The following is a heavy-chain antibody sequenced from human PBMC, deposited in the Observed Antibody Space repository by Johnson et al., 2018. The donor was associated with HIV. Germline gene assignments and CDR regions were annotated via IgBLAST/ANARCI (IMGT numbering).Heavy chain of an antibody. J-gene: IGHJ3*02. D-gene: IGHD1-26*01. Sequence: QVQLVESGGGVVQPGRSLRLSCAASGFTFSSYGMHWVRQAPGKGLEWVAVISYDGSNKYYADSVKGRFTISRDNSQNTLYLQMNSLRAEDTAVYYWAKTYSGSNRDAFDIWGQGTMVTVSS. CDR3: AKTYSGSNRDAFDI. CDR2: ISYDGSNK. V-gene: IGHV3-30*18. CDR1: GFTFSSYG.